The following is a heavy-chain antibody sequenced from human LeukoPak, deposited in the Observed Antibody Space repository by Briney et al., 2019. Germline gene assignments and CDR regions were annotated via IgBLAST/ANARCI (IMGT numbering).Heavy chain of an antibody. J-gene: IGHJ5*02. CDR3: ARDVVEMATIPST. CDR1: GGTFSSYA. Sequence: GASVKVSCKASGGTFSSYAIIWVRQAPGQGLEWMGRIIPILGIANYAQKFQGRVTITADKSTSTAYMELSSLRSEDTAVYYCARDVVEMATIPSTWGQGTLVTVSS. V-gene: IGHV1-69*04. D-gene: IGHD5-24*01. CDR2: IIPILGIA.